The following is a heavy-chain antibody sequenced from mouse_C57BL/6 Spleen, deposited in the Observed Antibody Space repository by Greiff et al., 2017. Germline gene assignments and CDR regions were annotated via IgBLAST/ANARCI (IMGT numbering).Heavy chain of an antibody. CDR3: AREEANWERYYFDY. Sequence: EVKLQESGPGLVKPSQSLSLTCSVTGYSITSGYYWNWIRQFPGNKLEWMGYISYDGSNNYNPSLKNRISITRDTSKNQFFLKLNSVTTEDTATYYCAREEANWERYYFDYWGQGTTLTVSS. D-gene: IGHD4-1*01. J-gene: IGHJ2*01. CDR2: ISYDGSN. V-gene: IGHV3-6*01. CDR1: GYSITSGYY.